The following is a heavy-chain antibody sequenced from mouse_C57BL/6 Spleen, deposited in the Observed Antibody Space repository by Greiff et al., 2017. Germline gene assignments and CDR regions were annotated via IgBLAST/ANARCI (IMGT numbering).Heavy chain of an antibody. V-gene: IGHV1-82*01. J-gene: IGHJ4*01. CDR3: ATPITTVVVDY. CDR1: GYAFSSSW. CDR2: IYPGDGDT. D-gene: IGHD1-1*01. Sequence: LVKPGASVKISCKASGYAFSSSWMNWVKQRPGKGLEWIGRIYPGDGDTNYNGKFKGTATLTADKSSSTAYMQLSSLTSEDSAVYFCATPITTVVVDYWGQGTSVTVSS.